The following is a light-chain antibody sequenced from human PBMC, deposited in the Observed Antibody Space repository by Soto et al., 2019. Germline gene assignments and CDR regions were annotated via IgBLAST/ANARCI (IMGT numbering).Light chain of an antibody. CDR2: GAS. V-gene: IGKV3-20*01. CDR1: QSVSSSY. J-gene: IGKJ4*01. CDR3: QQYGSSGRT. Sequence: DIVLTQSPCTLSVSPGERATLSCRASQSVSSSYLAWYQQKPGQAPRLLIYGASSRATGIPDRFSGSGSGTDFTLTISRLEPEDFAVYYCQQYGSSGRTFGGGTKVEIK.